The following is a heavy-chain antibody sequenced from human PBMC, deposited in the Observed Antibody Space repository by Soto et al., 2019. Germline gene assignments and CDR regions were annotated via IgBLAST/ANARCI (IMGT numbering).Heavy chain of an antibody. V-gene: IGHV1-69*13. D-gene: IGHD5-12*01. Sequence: GASVKVSCKASGGTFSSYAISWVRQAPGQGLEWMGGIIPIFGTANYAQKFQGRVTITADESTSTAYMELSSLRSEDTAVYHCAKEMATIPVFDYWGQGTLVTVS. CDR1: GGTFSSYA. CDR3: AKEMATIPVFDY. J-gene: IGHJ4*02. CDR2: IIPIFGTA.